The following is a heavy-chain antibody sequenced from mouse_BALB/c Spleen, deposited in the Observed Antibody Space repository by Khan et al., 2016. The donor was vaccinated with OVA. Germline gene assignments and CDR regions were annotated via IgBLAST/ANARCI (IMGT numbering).Heavy chain of an antibody. CDR1: GYTFTSYW. D-gene: IGHD1-1*01. CDR2: TNPTNGRT. CDR3: ARSKKIVATYFDY. Sequence: QVQLQQSGAELVKAGASVKMSCKASGYTFTSYWMHWVKQRLGQGLEWFADTNPTNGRTYYNEKFKNKATLTVDKSSSTAYMLLSGPTFEDSAVYYCARSKKIVATYFDYWGQGTTLTVSS. V-gene: IGHV1S81*02. J-gene: IGHJ2*01.